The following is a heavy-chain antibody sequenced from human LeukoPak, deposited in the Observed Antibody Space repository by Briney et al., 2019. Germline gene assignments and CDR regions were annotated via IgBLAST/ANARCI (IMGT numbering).Heavy chain of an antibody. D-gene: IGHD6-19*01. CDR1: GFTFTNAW. V-gene: IGHV3-15*01. CDR2: VKSKTDGGTT. CDR3: ARDPAVAGTGKKAHDY. J-gene: IGHJ4*02. Sequence: GGSLRLSCAASGFTFTNAWMSWVRQAPGKGLEWVGRVKSKTDGGTTDYAAPVKGRFTISRDDSKNTLYLQMNSLRAEDTAVYYCARDPAVAGTGKKAHDYWGQGTLVTVSS.